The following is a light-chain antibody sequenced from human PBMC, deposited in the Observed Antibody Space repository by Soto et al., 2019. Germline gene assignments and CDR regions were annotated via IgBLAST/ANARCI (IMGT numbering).Light chain of an antibody. CDR1: QSVRSER. J-gene: IGKJ5*01. V-gene: IGKV3-20*01. CDR2: DAS. CDR3: QQYDVSPIT. Sequence: EIGLTQSTATLSLSPGERATLSCRASQSVRSERLAWYQHKRGQAPGLVIFDASSRATGIPERFSGSGSGTDFTLTITRVEPEDFAVYFCQQYDVSPITFGLGTRLEIK.